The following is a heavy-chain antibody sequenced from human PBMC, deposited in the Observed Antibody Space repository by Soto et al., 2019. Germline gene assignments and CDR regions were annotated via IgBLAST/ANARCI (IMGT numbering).Heavy chain of an antibody. D-gene: IGHD2-15*01. CDR2: IYYDGST. J-gene: IGHJ4*02. Sequence: SETLSLTCTVSGGSINSKNYYWAWIRQPPGKGLAWIASIYYDGSTYYNTSLKSRVTISRDTSENQFSLRLTSMTAADTAVYYCGKVVVAATRHTDFDSWGQGTLVTVSS. CDR3: GKVVVAATRHTDFDS. V-gene: IGHV4-39*01. CDR1: GGSINSKNYY.